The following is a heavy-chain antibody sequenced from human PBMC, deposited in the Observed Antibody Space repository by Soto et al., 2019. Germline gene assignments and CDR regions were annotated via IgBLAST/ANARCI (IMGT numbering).Heavy chain of an antibody. D-gene: IGHD3-3*01. V-gene: IGHV3-23*01. CDR3: AKQAFNYDFWSGREFDY. CDR2: ISGSGGST. CDR1: GFTFSSYA. Sequence: GGSLRLSCAASGFTFSSYAMSWVRQAPGKGLEWVSAISGSGGSTYYADSVKGRFTISRDNSKNTLYLQMNSLRAEDTAVYYCAKQAFNYDFWSGREFDYWGQGTRVTVAS. J-gene: IGHJ4*02.